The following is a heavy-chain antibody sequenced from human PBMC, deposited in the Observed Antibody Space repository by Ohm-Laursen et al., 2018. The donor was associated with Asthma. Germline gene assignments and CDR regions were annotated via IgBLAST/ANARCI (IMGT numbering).Heavy chain of an antibody. J-gene: IGHJ4*02. CDR2: ISYDGSNK. D-gene: IGHD3-22*01. CDR1: GFTFSSYG. Sequence: SLRLSCAAPGFTFSSYGMHWVRQAPGKGLEWVAVISYDGSNKYYADSVKGRFTISRDNSKNTLYLQMNSLRAEDTAVYYCAKDLYYYDSSGDGFDYWGQGTLVTVSS. CDR3: AKDLYYYDSSGDGFDY. V-gene: IGHV3-30*18.